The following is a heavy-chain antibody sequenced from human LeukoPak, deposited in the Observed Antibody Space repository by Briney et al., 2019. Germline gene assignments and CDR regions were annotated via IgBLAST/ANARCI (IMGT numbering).Heavy chain of an antibody. V-gene: IGHV1-3*01. D-gene: IGHD6-19*01. CDR3: ARRTAVATSGDY. J-gene: IGHJ4*02. CDR1: GYTFTSYA. Sequence: ASVKVSCKASGYTFTSYAMHWVRQAPGQRLEWMGWINAGNGNTKCSQKFQGRVTITRDTSASTAYMELSSLRSEDTAVYYCARRTAVATSGDYWGQGTLVTVSS. CDR2: INAGNGNT.